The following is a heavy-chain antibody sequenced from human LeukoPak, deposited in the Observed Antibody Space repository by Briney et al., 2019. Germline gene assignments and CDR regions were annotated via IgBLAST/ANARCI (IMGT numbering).Heavy chain of an antibody. D-gene: IGHD3-22*01. CDR1: GYTFTGYY. Sequence: ASVKVSCKASGYTFTGYYMHWVRPAPGQGLEWMGWINPNSGGTNYAQKFQGRVTMTRDTSISTAYMELSRLRSDDTAVYYCARDPRGYDSSGSGFRFDYWGQGTLVTVSS. CDR3: ARDPRGYDSSGSGFRFDY. J-gene: IGHJ4*02. CDR2: INPNSGGT. V-gene: IGHV1-2*02.